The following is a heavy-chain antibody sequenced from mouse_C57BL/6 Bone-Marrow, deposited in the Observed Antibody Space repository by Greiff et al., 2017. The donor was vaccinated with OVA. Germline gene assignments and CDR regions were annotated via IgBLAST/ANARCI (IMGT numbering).Heavy chain of an antibody. Sequence: VQLQQPGADLVKPGASVKVSCTASGYTFTSYWMHWVKRRPGQGLEWIGRIHPSDSDTNYTQKFKGKATLTVDKSSSTAYMQLSSLTSEDSAVYYCALWLRQAYYCDDWGKGTTLTVAS. CDR1: GYTFTSYW. D-gene: IGHD2-2*01. V-gene: IGHV1-74*01. J-gene: IGHJ2*01. CDR3: ALWLRQAYYCDD. CDR2: IHPSDSDT.